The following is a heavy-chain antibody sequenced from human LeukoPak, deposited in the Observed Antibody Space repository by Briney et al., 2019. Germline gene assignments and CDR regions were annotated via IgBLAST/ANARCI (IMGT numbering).Heavy chain of an antibody. CDR1: GSTFSSYA. CDR2: ISYDGSNK. V-gene: IGHV3-30*04. D-gene: IGHD3-22*01. CDR3: ARVPGYDSSGYFDY. Sequence: GGSLRLSCAASGSTFSSYAMLWVRQAPGKGLEWVAVISYDGSNKYYADSVKGRFTISRDNSKNTLYLQMNSLRAEDTAVYYCARVPGYDSSGYFDYWGQGTLVTVSS. J-gene: IGHJ4*02.